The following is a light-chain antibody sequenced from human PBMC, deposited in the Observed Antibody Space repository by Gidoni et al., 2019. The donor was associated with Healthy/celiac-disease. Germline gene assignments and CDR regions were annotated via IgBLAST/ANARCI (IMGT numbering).Light chain of an antibody. J-gene: IGKJ3*01. CDR3: QQRSNWPGT. CDR2: DAY. Sequence: EIVLTQSPATLSLSPGDRATLSCRASQSVSSYLAWYQQKPGQAPRLLIYDAYNRATGIPARCRGSGSGTDFTLTISSREPEDFAVYYCQQRSNWPGTFGPGTKVDIK. CDR1: QSVSSY. V-gene: IGKV3-11*01.